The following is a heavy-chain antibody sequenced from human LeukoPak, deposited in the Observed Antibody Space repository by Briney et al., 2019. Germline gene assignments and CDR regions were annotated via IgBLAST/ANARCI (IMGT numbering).Heavy chain of an antibody. CDR3: ARDPGGDDYSNYDALFDY. D-gene: IGHD4-11*01. CDR1: GFTFSSYW. J-gene: IGHJ4*02. Sequence: GGSLRLSCAASGFTFSSYWMSWVHQAPGKGLEWVANIKQDGSEKYYVDSVKGRFTISRDNAKNSLYLQMNSLRAEDTAVYYCARDPGGDDYSNYDALFDYWGQGTLVTVSS. V-gene: IGHV3-7*01. CDR2: IKQDGSEK.